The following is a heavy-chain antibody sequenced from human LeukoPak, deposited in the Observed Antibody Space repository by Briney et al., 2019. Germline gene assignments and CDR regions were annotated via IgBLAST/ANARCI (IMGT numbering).Heavy chain of an antibody. CDR2: IYHSGST. V-gene: IGHV4-38-2*02. CDR3: ASLVNTYYYDSSGYYDY. CDR1: GYSISYGYY. Sequence: PSETLSLTCTVSGYSISYGYYWGWIRQPPGKGLEWIGSIYHSGSTYCNPSLKSRVTISVDTSKNRFSLRLSSVTAADTAVYYCASLVNTYYYDSSGYYDYWGQGTLVTVSS. J-gene: IGHJ4*02. D-gene: IGHD3-22*01.